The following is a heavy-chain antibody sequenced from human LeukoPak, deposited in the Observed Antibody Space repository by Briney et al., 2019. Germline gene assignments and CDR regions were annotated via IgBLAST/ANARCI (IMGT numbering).Heavy chain of an antibody. D-gene: IGHD2-21*01. CDR1: GCILKKYG. V-gene: IGHV3-23*01. J-gene: IGHJ4*02. CDR2: VTGTGHKT. CDR3: TKDAKYCDSYLCHLDYFQY. Sequence: GEAVRLSCAPSGCILKKYGMTWVRQAPGKGLQGVAGVTGTGHKTFYADSAKGRFTISRDDANNTMSLHINSLRVEDSAIYYCTKDAKYCDSYLCHLDYFQYWGQGILVTVSS.